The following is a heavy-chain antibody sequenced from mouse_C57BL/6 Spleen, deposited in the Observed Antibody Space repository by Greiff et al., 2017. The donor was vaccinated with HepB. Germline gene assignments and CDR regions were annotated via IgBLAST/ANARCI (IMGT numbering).Heavy chain of an antibody. Sequence: QVQLQQSGAELVRPGTSVKMSCKASGYTFTNYWIGWAKQRPGHGLEWIGDIYPGGGYTNYNEKFKGKATLTADKSSSTAYMQFSSLTSEDSAIYYCARIYYSNLYAMDYWGQGTSVTVSS. V-gene: IGHV1-63*01. CDR3: ARIYYSNLYAMDY. CDR1: GYTFTNYW. D-gene: IGHD2-5*01. CDR2: IYPGGGYT. J-gene: IGHJ4*01.